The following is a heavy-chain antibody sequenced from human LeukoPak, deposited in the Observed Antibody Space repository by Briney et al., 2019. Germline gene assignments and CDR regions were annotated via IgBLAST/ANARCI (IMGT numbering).Heavy chain of an antibody. CDR3: ARASVAVAGKAVDY. J-gene: IGHJ4*02. CDR2: INHSGST. V-gene: IGHV4-34*01. D-gene: IGHD6-19*01. Sequence: SETLSLTCAVYGGSFSGYYWSWIRQPPGKGLERIGEINHSGSTNYNPSLKSRVTISVDTSKNQFSLKLSSVTAADTAVYYCARASVAVAGKAVDYWGQGTLVTVSS. CDR1: GGSFSGYY.